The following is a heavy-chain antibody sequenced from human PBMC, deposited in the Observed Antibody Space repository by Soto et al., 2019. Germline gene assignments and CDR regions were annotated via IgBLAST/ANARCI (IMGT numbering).Heavy chain of an antibody. CDR1: GGSISSSSYY. V-gene: IGHV4-39*01. D-gene: IGHD3-10*01. CDR3: ARPLAFMVRDPSFYYYYYYMDV. CDR2: IYYSGST. J-gene: IGHJ6*03. Sequence: SETLSLTCTVSGGSISSSSYYWGWIRQPPGKGLEWIGSIYYSGSTYYNPSLKSRFTISVDTSKNQFSLKLSSVTAADTAVYYCARPLAFMVRDPSFYYYYYYMDVWGKGTTVTVSS.